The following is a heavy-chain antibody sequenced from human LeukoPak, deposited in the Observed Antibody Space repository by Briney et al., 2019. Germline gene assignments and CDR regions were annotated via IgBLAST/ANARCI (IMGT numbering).Heavy chain of an antibody. V-gene: IGHV3-73*01. CDR2: IRSKANSYAT. D-gene: IGHD3-22*01. J-gene: IGHJ4*02. Sequence: GGSLRLSCAASGFTFSGSAMHWVRQASGKGLEWVGRIRSKANSYATAYAASVKGRFTISRDDSKNTAYLQMNSLKTEDTAVYYCTSTYYYDSSGYYPTPSWGQGTLVTVSS. CDR3: TSTYYYDSSGYYPTPS. CDR1: GFTFSGSA.